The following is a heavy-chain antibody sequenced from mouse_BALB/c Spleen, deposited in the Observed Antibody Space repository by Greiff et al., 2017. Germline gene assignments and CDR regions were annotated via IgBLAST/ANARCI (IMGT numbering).Heavy chain of an antibody. D-gene: IGHD2-12*01. CDR1: GYTFTSYW. V-gene: IGHV1S81*02. CDR2: INPSNGRT. Sequence: QVQLQQPGAELVKPGASVKLSCKASGYTFTSYWMHWVKQRPGQGLEWIGEINPSNGRTNYNEKFKSKATLTVDKSSSTAYMQLSSLTSEDSAVYCCARSYAYSMDYWGQGTSVTVSS. J-gene: IGHJ4*01. CDR3: ARSYAYSMDY.